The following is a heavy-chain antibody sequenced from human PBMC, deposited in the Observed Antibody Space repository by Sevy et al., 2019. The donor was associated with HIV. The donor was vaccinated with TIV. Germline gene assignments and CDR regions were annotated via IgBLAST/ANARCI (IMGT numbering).Heavy chain of an antibody. CDR2: VSWNSRNI. J-gene: IGHJ6*02. CDR3: AKDINRGCDGVNCYSYYYYFYGLDV. CDR1: GFPFNDHA. D-gene: IGHD2-21*01. V-gene: IGHV3-9*01. Sequence: GGSLRLSCAASGFPFNDHAMHWVRQVPGKGLEWVSGVSWNSRNIGYAESVKGRFTISRDNARDFLYLEMNRLRPEDTAFYYCAKDINRGCDGVNCYSYYYYFYGLDVWGQGTTVTVSS.